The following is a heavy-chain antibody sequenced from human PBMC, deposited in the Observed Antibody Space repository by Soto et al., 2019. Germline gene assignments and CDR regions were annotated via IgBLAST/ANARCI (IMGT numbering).Heavy chain of an antibody. CDR2: XXXXXXXX. Sequence: PGGSLRLSCAASGFTFSSYAMNWVRQAPGKGLEXXXXXXXXXXXXYYADSVEGRFTISRDNSKNTLFLYMINLRVEDTAVYYCAKDPLPFYGMDVWGQGTTVTVSS. J-gene: IGHJ6*02. CDR3: AKDPLPFYGMDV. V-gene: IGHV3-23*01. CDR1: GFTFSSYA.